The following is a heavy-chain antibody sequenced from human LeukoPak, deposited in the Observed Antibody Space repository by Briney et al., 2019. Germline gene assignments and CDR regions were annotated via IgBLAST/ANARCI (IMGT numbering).Heavy chain of an antibody. CDR1: GGSISSYY. V-gene: IGHV4-4*07. CDR2: IYTSGST. J-gene: IGHJ3*02. D-gene: IGHD3-16*02. CDR3: AGLTSLSNAFDI. Sequence: PSETLSLTCTVSGGSISSYYWSWIRQPAGKGLEWIGRIYTSGSTNYNPSLKSRVTMSVDTSKNQFSLKLSSVTAADTAVYHCAGLTSLSNAFDIWGQGTMVTVSS.